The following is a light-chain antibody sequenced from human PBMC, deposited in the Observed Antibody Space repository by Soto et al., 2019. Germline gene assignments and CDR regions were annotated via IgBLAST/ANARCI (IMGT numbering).Light chain of an antibody. V-gene: IGKV3-11*01. CDR3: QQRSNWAPLVT. CDR2: DAS. Sequence: EIVLTQSPATLSLSPGERATLSCRAGQSVSSYLAWYQQKPGQPPRLLIYDASNRATGIPARFSGTGSGTDFTLTISSLEPEDFAVYYCQQRSNWAPLVTFGPGTKVDI. J-gene: IGKJ3*01. CDR1: QSVSSY.